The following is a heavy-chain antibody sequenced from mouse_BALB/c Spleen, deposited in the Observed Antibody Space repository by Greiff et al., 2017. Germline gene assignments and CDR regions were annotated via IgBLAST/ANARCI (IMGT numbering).Heavy chain of an antibody. CDR1: GFTFSSFG. V-gene: IGHV5-17*02. Sequence: EVNVVESGGGLVQPGGSRKLSCAASGFTFSSFGMHWVRQAPEKGLEWVAYISSGSSTIYYADTVKGRFTISRDNPKNTLFLQMTSLRSEDTAMYYCARGITYFDYWGQGTTLTVSS. CDR3: ARGITYFDY. CDR2: ISSGSSTI. J-gene: IGHJ2*01. D-gene: IGHD2-4*01.